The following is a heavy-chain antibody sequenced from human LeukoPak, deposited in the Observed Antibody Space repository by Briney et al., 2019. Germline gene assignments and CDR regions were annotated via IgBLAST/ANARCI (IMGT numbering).Heavy chain of an antibody. D-gene: IGHD1-14*01. CDR2: IYTTKST. V-gene: IGHV4-61*02. Sequence: SETLSLTCTVSGVSISSGSYNWNWIRQPAGKGLEWIGRIYTTKSTNYNSSLKSRVTISVDTSKNQVSLNLSSVTAADTAMYYCAKGTRVAGAFDIWGQGTMVTVSS. CDR3: AKGTRVAGAFDI. J-gene: IGHJ3*02. CDR1: GVSISSGSYN.